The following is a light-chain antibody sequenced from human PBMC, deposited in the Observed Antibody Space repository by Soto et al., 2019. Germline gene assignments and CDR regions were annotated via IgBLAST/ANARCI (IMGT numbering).Light chain of an antibody. V-gene: IGKV3-20*01. CDR3: QQYGSSPWT. J-gene: IGKJ1*01. CDR1: QSVSSSY. Sequence: EIVLTQSPGTLSLSPGERATLSCRASQSVSSSYLAWYQQKPGQAPRHLIYGASSRATGIPDRFSGSGSGADFTLTISRLEPEDFAVYYCQQYGSSPWTFGQGTKVEI. CDR2: GAS.